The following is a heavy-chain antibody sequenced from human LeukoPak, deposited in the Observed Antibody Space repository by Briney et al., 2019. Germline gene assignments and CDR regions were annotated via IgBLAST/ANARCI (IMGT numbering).Heavy chain of an antibody. J-gene: IGHJ4*02. Sequence: GESLKISCKGSGYSFTSYWISWVRQMPGKGLGWSGRIDPSDSYTNYSPSFQGHVTISADKSISTAYLQWSSLKASDTAMYYCARQDNMVRGVIADYWGQGTLVTVSS. CDR3: ARQDNMVRGVIADY. D-gene: IGHD3-10*01. CDR2: IDPSDSYT. V-gene: IGHV5-10-1*01. CDR1: GYSFTSYW.